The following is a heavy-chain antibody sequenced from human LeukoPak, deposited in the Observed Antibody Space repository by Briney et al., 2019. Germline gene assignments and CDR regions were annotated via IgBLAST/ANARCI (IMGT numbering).Heavy chain of an antibody. J-gene: IGHJ4*02. CDR3: ARARYYDVWSGYYDY. CDR1: GGSISSGGYY. Sequence: SETLSLTCTVSGGSISSGGYYWSWIRQHPGKGLEWIGYIYYSGSTYYNPSLKSRVTISVDTSKNQFSLRLSSVTAADTAVYYCARARYYDVWSGYYDYWGQGTLVTVSS. V-gene: IGHV4-31*03. CDR2: IYYSGST. D-gene: IGHD3-3*01.